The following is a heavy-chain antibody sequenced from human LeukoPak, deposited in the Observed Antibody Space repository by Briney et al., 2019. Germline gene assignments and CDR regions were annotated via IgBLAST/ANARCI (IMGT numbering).Heavy chain of an antibody. CDR2: ISASGVNT. D-gene: IGHD1-26*01. CDR3: AKDVPPWEPADYFDY. J-gene: IGHJ4*02. V-gene: IGHV3-23*01. CDR1: GFTFSSYA. Sequence: GGSLRLSCAASGFTFSSYAVSWVRQAPGKGLEWVSSISASGVNTFYADSVQGRFTISRDNSKSTLYLQMSSLRDEDTAVYYCAKDVPPWEPADYFDYWGQGTLVAVSS.